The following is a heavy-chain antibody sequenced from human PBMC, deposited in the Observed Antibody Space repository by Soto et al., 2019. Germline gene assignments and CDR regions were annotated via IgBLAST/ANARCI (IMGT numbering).Heavy chain of an antibody. CDR2: INHSGST. CDR3: ARRRAAAPRGYFQH. D-gene: IGHD6-13*01. J-gene: IGHJ1*01. V-gene: IGHV4-34*01. CDR1: GGSFSGYY. Sequence: QVQLQQWGAGLLKPSETLSLTCAVYGGSFSGYYWSWIRQPPGKGLEWIGEINHSGSTNYNPSLKSRVTISVDTSKNQFSLKLSSVTAADTAVYYCARRRAAAPRGYFQHWGQGTLVTVSS.